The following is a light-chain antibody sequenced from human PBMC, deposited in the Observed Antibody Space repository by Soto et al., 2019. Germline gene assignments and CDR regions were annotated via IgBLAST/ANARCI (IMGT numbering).Light chain of an antibody. V-gene: IGKV3-11*01. J-gene: IGKJ4*01. Sequence: EIVLTQSPDTLSLSPGERATLSCRASQSVGSYLAWYQQKPGQAPRLLIYDASNRATGIPTRFSGSGSGADFTLTISRLEPEDFAVYYCKHRGTWPLTLGGGTNVEIK. CDR1: QSVGSY. CDR2: DAS. CDR3: KHRGTWPLT.